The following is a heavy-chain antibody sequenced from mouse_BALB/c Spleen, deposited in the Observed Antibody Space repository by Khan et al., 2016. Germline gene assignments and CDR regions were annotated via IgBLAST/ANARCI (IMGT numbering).Heavy chain of an antibody. CDR2: IAPGSGST. CDR1: GYTFTSYW. J-gene: IGHJ4*01. CDR3: AREGTVPLMDY. V-gene: IGHV1S41*01. D-gene: IGHD1-1*01. Sequence: DLVKPGASVKLSCKASGYTFTSYWINWIKQRPGQGLEWIGRIAPGSGSTYYNEMFKGKATLTVDTSSCTAYIQLSSLSSEDSAVXFCAREGTVPLMDYWGQGTSVTGSP.